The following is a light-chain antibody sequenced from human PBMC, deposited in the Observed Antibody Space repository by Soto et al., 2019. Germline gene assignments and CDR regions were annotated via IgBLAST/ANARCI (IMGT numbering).Light chain of an antibody. Sequence: LTQFAGAQCVSPGERTTLSCRASQSISRYLAWYQQKPGQGPRLLIYDASSRATGIPDRFSGSGSVTDFTLTICGLEPEDLAVYYSPLSGSSLRTSGQGTKVDIK. CDR1: QSISRY. J-gene: IGKJ1*01. V-gene: IGKV3-20*01. CDR3: PLSGSSLRT. CDR2: DAS.